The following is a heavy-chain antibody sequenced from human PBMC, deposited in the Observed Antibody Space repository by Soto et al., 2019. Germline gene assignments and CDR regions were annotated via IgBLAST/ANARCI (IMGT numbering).Heavy chain of an antibody. CDR3: ARLGRYYQSLDA. D-gene: IGHD3-10*01. Sequence: SETLSLTCTVSGGSISSSSYYWGWIRQPPGKGLEWIGSIFYSGSTYYNPSLKSRVTISVDTSKNQFSLKLSSVTAADTAVYYGARLGRYYQSLDAWGPGTLVTVAS. CDR2: IFYSGST. CDR1: GGSISSSSYY. V-gene: IGHV4-39*01. J-gene: IGHJ5*01.